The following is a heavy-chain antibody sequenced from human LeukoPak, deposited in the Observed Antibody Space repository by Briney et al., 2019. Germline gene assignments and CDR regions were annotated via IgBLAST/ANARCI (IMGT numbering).Heavy chain of an antibody. Sequence: SVKVSCKASGGTFSSYTISWVRQAPGQGLEWMGRIIPILGIANYAQKFQGRVTITADKSTSTAYMELSSLRSEDTAVYYCARGGYYVSSGYLDALDIWGQGTMVTVSS. D-gene: IGHD3-22*01. CDR3: ARGGYYVSSGYLDALDI. V-gene: IGHV1-69*02. CDR2: IIPILGIA. J-gene: IGHJ3*02. CDR1: GGTFSSYT.